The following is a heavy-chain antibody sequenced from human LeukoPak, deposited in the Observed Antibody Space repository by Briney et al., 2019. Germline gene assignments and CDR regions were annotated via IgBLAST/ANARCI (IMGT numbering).Heavy chain of an antibody. CDR3: GRPGIVVVVAATTENWFDP. V-gene: IGHV4-34*01. CDR2: VNHSGST. J-gene: IGHJ5*02. CDR1: GGSFNDYY. Sequence: SETLSLTCAVYGGSFNDYYWSWIRQPPGKGLEWIGEVNHSGSTNYNPSLKSRVTISVDTSKNQFSLKLSSVTAADTAVYYCGRPGIVVVVAATTENWFDPWGKAPLVTVSS. D-gene: IGHD2-15*01.